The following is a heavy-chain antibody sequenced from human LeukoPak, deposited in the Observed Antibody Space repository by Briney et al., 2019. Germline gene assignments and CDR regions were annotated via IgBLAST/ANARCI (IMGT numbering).Heavy chain of an antibody. CDR3: AAGRLLAASTPPFDY. V-gene: IGHV3-49*03. J-gene: IGHJ4*02. CDR2: IRGKVYGGTT. D-gene: IGHD2-15*01. Sequence: GRSLRLSCTASGFSFGVYAMSWFRQAPGKGLEWVGFIRGKVYGGTTEYAASVKGRLTISRDDSKSIAYLQLNSLESEDTAVYYCAAGRLLAASTPPFDYWGQGPLVTVSS. CDR1: GFSFGVYA.